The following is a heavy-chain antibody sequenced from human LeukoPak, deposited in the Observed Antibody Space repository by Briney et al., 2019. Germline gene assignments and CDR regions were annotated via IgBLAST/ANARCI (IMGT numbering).Heavy chain of an antibody. CDR3: AKGVRYFDWCDY. V-gene: IGHV3-23*01. J-gene: IGHJ4*02. CDR1: GFTVSSNY. D-gene: IGHD3-9*01. CDR2: ISGSGGST. Sequence: GGSLRLSCAASGFTVSSNYMSWVRQAPGKGLEWVSTISGSGGSTYYADSVKGRFTVSRDNSKNTLYLQMNSLRAEDTAEYYCAKGVRYFDWCDYWGQGTLVIVSS.